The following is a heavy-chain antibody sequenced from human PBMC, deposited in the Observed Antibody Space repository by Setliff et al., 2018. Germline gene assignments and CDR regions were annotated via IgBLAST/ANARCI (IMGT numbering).Heavy chain of an antibody. J-gene: IGHJ3*02. CDR1: GYRFSSHW. CDR3: ASSSGSSSNDAFDI. CDR2: IYPGDSDT. Sequence: GESLKLSCKGSGYRFSSHWIGWVRQMPGKGLEWMGIIYPGDSDTRYSPSFQGQVTISADKSISTPYLQWSSLKASDTAMYYCASSSGSSSNDAFDIWGQGTTVTVSS. D-gene: IGHD1-26*01. V-gene: IGHV5-51*01.